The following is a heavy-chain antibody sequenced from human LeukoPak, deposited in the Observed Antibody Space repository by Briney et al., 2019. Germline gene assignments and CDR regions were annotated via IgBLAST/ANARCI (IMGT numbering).Heavy chain of an antibody. V-gene: IGHV1-24*01. CDR2: FDPEDGET. J-gene: IGHJ3*02. CDR3: ATGVGATIGAFDI. CDR1: GYTLTELS. Sequence: ASVKVSCKVSGYTLTELSMHWVRQAPGKGLEWMGGFDPEDGETIYAQKFQGRVTMTEDTSIDTAYMELSSLRSEDTAVYYCATGVGATIGAFDIWGQGTMVTVSS. D-gene: IGHD1-26*01.